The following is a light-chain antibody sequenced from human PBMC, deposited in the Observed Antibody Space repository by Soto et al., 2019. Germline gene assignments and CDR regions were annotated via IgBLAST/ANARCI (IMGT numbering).Light chain of an antibody. CDR3: QQRSNWPPEIT. CDR2: DAS. CDR1: QSVSIS. V-gene: IGKV3-11*01. J-gene: IGKJ5*01. Sequence: LAQAPATLYLSPGERSIITCRASQSVSISLAWYQQTPGQAPRLLIYDASNRATGVPARFSGSGSGTDFTLTVSSLEPEDFALYYCQQRSNWPPEITFGEGTRLEIK.